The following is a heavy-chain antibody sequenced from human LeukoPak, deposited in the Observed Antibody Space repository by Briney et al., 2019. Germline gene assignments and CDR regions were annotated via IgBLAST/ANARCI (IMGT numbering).Heavy chain of an antibody. CDR1: GGSISSYY. CDR2: IYYSGST. Sequence: SETLSLTCTVSGGSISSYYWSWIRQPPGKGLEWIGYIYYSGSTNYNPSLKSRVTISVDTSKNQFSLKLSSVTAADTAVYYCARGGSAYEYYYYYYMDVWGKGTTVTVSS. D-gene: IGHD3-10*01. V-gene: IGHV4-59*01. J-gene: IGHJ6*03. CDR3: ARGGSAYEYYYYYYMDV.